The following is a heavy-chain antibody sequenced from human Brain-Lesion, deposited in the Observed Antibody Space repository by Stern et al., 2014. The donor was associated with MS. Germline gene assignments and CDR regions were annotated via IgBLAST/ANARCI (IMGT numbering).Heavy chain of an antibody. J-gene: IGHJ4*02. Sequence: VQLEESGPGLVKPSETLSLTCPVSYDSISSYYWTWLRQPPGKGLEWIGYINYRRNPNYNPALKSRVTISVDTSKNQFSLKLTSVTAADTAVYYCARAFSDYHDSTPGYWGQGTLVTVSS. CDR2: INYRRNP. D-gene: IGHD3-22*01. CDR3: ARAFSDYHDSTPGY. V-gene: IGHV4-59*01. CDR1: YDSISSYY.